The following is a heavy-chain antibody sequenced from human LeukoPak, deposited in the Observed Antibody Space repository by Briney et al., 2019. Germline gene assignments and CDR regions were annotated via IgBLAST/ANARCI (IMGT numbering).Heavy chain of an antibody. CDR1: GYTFTSYD. CDR3: AREGFDY. V-gene: IGHV1-8*01. Sequence: APVKVSCKASGYTFTSYDINWVRQATGQGLEWLGYMNPNSGNTGSAQKFQGRFTMTWDTSISTAYMELSSLRSEDTAVYYCAREGFDYWGRGTLVTVSS. J-gene: IGHJ4*02. CDR2: MNPNSGNT.